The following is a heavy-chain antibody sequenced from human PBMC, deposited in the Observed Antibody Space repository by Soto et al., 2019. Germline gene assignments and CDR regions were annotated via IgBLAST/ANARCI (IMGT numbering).Heavy chain of an antibody. CDR1: GGTFSSYT. CDR2: IIPILGIA. D-gene: IGHD3-16*02. CDR3: ARGASGGVIVM. V-gene: IGHV1-69*02. Sequence: QVQLVQSGAEVKKPGSSVKVSCKASGGTFSSYTISWVRQAPGQGLEWMGRIIPILGIANYAQKCQGRVTITADKATSTAYMELSSLRSEDTAVYYCARGASGGVIVMWGQGTLVTVSS. J-gene: IGHJ4*02.